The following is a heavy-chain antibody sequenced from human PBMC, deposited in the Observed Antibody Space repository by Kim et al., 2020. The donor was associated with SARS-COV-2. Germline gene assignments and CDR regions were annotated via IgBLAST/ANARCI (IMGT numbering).Heavy chain of an antibody. CDR3: TCFGELLYGQFDY. CDR1: GGSISSSSYY. CDR2: IYYSGST. D-gene: IGHD3-10*01. V-gene: IGHV4-39*01. J-gene: IGHJ4*02. Sequence: SETLSRTCTVSGGSISSSSYYWGWIRQPPGKGLEWIGSIYYSGSTYYNPSLKSRVTISVDTSKNQFSLKLSSVTAADTAVYYCTCFGELLYGQFDYWGQGTLVTVSS.